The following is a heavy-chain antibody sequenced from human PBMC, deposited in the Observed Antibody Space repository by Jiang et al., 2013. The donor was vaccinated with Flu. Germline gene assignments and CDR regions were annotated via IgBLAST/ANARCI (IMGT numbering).Heavy chain of an antibody. CDR1: GFTFSSAW. D-gene: IGHD3-10*01. CDR3: AKAGLDYYGSGRPYFDY. V-gene: IGHV3-23*01. CDR2: TSDSVAST. J-gene: IGHJ4*02. Sequence: QLLESGGDLVXPGGSLRLSCAASGFTFSSAWMNWLRQAPGKGLEWVSVTSDSVASTYYADSVKGRFTISRDNSKNTLYLRMDSLRAEDTAVYYCAKAGLDYYGSGRPYFDYWGQGTLVTVSS.